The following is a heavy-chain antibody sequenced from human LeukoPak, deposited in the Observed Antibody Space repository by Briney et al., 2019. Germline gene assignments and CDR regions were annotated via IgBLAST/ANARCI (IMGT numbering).Heavy chain of an antibody. Sequence: GRSLRLSCAASGFTFSSYAMHWVRQAPGKGLEWVAVISYDGSNKYYADSVKGRFTISRDNSKNTLYLQMNSLRAEDTAVYYCARDREAYYDSSGYDNWGQGTLVTVSS. J-gene: IGHJ4*02. CDR1: GFTFSSYA. D-gene: IGHD3-22*01. CDR3: ARDREAYYDSSGYDN. CDR2: ISYDGSNK. V-gene: IGHV3-30-3*01.